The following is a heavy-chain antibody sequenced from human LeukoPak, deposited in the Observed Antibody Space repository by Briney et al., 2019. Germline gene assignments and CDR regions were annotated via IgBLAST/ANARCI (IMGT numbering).Heavy chain of an antibody. V-gene: IGHV3-30*18. CDR1: GFTFSSYG. D-gene: IGHD6-13*01. J-gene: IGHJ1*01. CDR2: ISYDGSNE. Sequence: GGSLRLSCAASGFTFSSYGMHWVRQAPGKGLEWVALISYDGSNEYYADSVKGRFTISRDNSKSTLYLQMNSLRAEDTAVYYCAKESGSRSYGAYFPHWGQGTLVTVSS. CDR3: AKESGSRSYGAYFPH.